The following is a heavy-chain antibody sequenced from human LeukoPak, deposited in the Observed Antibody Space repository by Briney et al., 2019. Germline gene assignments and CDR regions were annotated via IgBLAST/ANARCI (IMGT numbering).Heavy chain of an antibody. CDR2: ISVYNGNA. V-gene: IGHV1-18*01. D-gene: IGHD3-3*01. CDR3: ATINYNFWSRNMEV. CDR1: GDTITGYG. Sequence: ASVKVSCKASGDTITGYGFSWVRQAPGQGLEWMGWISVYNGNANYVQKFQGRATMTTDTSTSTAYLELGNLRSDDTALYYCATINYNFWSRNMEVWGQGTTVIVSS. J-gene: IGHJ6*02.